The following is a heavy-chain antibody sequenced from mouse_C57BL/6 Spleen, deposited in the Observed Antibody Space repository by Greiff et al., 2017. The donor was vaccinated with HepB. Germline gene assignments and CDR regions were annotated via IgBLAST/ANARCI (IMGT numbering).Heavy chain of an antibody. CDR1: GFTFTDYY. CDR2: ISSKANGYTT. V-gene: IGHV7-3*01. Sequence: EVQRVESGGGLVQPGGSLSLSCAASGFTFTDYYMSWVRQPPGKALEWLGFISSKANGYTTEYSESVKGRFTISRDNSQSILYLQMNARRAEDSATDYCARDIYYGYDKGMDYWGQGTSVTVSS. J-gene: IGHJ4*01. D-gene: IGHD2-2*01. CDR3: ARDIYYGYDKGMDY.